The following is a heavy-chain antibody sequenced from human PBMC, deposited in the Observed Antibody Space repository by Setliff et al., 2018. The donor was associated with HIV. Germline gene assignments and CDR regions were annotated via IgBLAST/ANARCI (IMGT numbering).Heavy chain of an antibody. V-gene: IGHV4-4*08. CDR2: SSTSGCT. CDR3: ARQHYYDSSGRNLMDV. J-gene: IGHJ6*03. Sequence: SETLSLTCSVSGGSISGNAWSWIRQPPGKGLEWIGYSSTSGCTNCNPSLESRVTISVDTSKNQSSLKLSSVTAADTAVYYCARQHYYDSSGRNLMDVWGKGTTVTVSS. CDR1: GGSISGNA. D-gene: IGHD3-22*01.